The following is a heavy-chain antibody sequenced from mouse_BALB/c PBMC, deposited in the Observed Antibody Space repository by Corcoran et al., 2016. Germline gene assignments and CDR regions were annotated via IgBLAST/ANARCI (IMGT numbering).Heavy chain of an antibody. CDR2: INTYTGEP. V-gene: IGHV9-3-1*01. CDR1: GYTFPNYG. J-gene: IGHJ4*01. Sequence: QIQLVQSGPELNKPGETVKISCKASGYTFPNYGMNWVKQAAGKGLQWMGWINTYTGEPTYADDFKGRFAFSLETSASTAYLQINHLKNEDTATYFGASEPLAMDYWGQGTSVTVSS. CDR3: ASEPLAMDY.